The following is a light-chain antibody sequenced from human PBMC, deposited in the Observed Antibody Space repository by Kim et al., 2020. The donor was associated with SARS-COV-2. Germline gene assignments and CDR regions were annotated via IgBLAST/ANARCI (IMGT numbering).Light chain of an antibody. CDR2: QDS. V-gene: IGLV3-1*01. CDR3: QAWDSTTGV. CDR1: KLGDKY. Sequence: GSPGQTASITGSGDKLGDKYACWYQQKPGQSPVLVIYQDSKRPSGIPERFAGSNSGNTATLTISGTQAMDEADYYCQAWDSTTGVFGGGTQLTVL. J-gene: IGLJ3*02.